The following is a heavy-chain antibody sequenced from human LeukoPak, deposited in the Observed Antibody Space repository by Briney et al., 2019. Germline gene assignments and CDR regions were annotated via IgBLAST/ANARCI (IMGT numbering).Heavy chain of an antibody. CDR1: GFTFDDYG. CDR3: ARDNSGWYFGYYYYYGMDV. Sequence: GGSLRLSCAASGFTFDDYGMSWVRQAPGKGLEWVSGINWNGGSTGYADSVKGRFTISRDNAKNSLYLQMNSLRAEDTALYHCARDNSGWYFGYYYYYGMDVWGQGTTVTVSS. D-gene: IGHD6-19*01. V-gene: IGHV3-20*01. J-gene: IGHJ6*02. CDR2: INWNGGST.